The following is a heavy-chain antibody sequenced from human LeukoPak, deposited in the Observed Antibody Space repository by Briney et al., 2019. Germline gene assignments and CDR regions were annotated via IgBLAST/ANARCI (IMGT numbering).Heavy chain of an antibody. J-gene: IGHJ6*03. V-gene: IGHV4-59*01. Sequence: SETLSLTRTASGGSINSYYWSWIRQPPGEGLEWIGYIYYSGSTSYNPSLKSRVTMSLDTSKNQLSLKLSSVTAADTAVYYCARWYCSSDTCYHMDVWGKGTTVTVSS. CDR3: ARWYCSSDTCYHMDV. CDR1: GGSINSYY. CDR2: IYYSGST. D-gene: IGHD2-2*01.